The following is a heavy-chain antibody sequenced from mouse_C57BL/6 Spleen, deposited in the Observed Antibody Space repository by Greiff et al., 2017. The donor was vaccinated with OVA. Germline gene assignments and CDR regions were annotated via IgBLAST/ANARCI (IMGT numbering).Heavy chain of an antibody. CDR3: TGGGTAQAAWFAY. J-gene: IGHJ3*01. Sequence: VKLQQSGAELVRPGASVTLSCKASGYTFTDYEMHWVKQTPVHGLEWIGAIDPETGGTAYNQKFKGKAILTADKSSSTAYMELRSLTSEDSAVYYGTGGGTAQAAWFAYWGQGTLVTVSA. CDR2: IDPETGGT. CDR1: GYTFTDYE. V-gene: IGHV1-15*01. D-gene: IGHD3-2*02.